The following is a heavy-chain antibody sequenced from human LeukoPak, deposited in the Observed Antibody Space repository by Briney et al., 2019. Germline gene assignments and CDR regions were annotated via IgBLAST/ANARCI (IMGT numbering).Heavy chain of an antibody. V-gene: IGHV3-23*01. D-gene: IGHD1-26*01. CDR1: GFTFSSYA. CDR3: ARDRGSYYGGDFDY. CDR2: ISGRGGST. Sequence: GGSLRLSCAASGFTFSSYAMSWVRQAPGKGLEWVSVISGRGGSTYYADSVKGRFTISRDNSKNTLYLQMNSLRAEDTAVYYCARDRGSYYGGDFDYWGQGTLVTVSS. J-gene: IGHJ4*02.